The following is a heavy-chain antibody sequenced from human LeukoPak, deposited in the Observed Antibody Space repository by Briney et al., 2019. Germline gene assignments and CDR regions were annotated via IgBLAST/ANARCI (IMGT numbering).Heavy chain of an antibody. CDR2: ISSSGSTI. D-gene: IGHD1-26*01. J-gene: IGHJ4*02. CDR1: GFTFSSYE. CDR3: AKCIVGAYGGGFDY. V-gene: IGHV3-48*03. Sequence: GGSLRLSCAASGFTFSSYEMNWVRQAPGKGLEWVSYISSSGSTIYYADSVKGRFTISRDNAKNSLYLQMNSLRAEDTAVYYCAKCIVGAYGGGFDYWGQGTLVTVSS.